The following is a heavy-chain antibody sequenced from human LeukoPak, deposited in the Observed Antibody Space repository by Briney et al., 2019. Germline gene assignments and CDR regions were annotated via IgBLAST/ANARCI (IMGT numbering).Heavy chain of an antibody. D-gene: IGHD3-22*01. Sequence: ASVKVSCKASGYTFTSYGISWVRQAPGQGLEWMGWISAYNGNTNYAQKLQGRVTMTTDTSTSTAYMELRSLRSDDTAVYYCARVLDTYYYDSSGRSELDYWGQGTPVTVSS. J-gene: IGHJ4*02. V-gene: IGHV1-18*01. CDR3: ARVLDTYYYDSSGRSELDY. CDR2: ISAYNGNT. CDR1: GYTFTSYG.